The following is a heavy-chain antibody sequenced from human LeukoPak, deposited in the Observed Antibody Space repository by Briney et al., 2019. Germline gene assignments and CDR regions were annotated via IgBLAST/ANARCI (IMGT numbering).Heavy chain of an antibody. V-gene: IGHV3-21*04. CDR3: AISGLGFGEFRGLDY. D-gene: IGHD3-10*01. CDR2: MSSSSTYV. J-gene: IGHJ4*02. CDR1: EFTFSSYS. Sequence: GGSLRLSCAASEFTFSSYSMNWVRQAPGKGLEWVSTMSSSSTYVYYADSVKGRFTISRDNAKTSLYLQMNSLRAEDTAVYYCAISGLGFGEFRGLDYWGQGTLVTVSS.